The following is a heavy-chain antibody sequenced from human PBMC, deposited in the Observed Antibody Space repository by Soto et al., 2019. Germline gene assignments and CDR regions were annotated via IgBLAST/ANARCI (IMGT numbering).Heavy chain of an antibody. D-gene: IGHD6-13*01. Sequence: EVQLLGSGGGLVQPGGSLRVSCAASGVTFSSYAMSWVRQAPGKGLEWVSAISGSGVSTYYADSVKGRFTISRDNSKNTLYLQMNSLRAEDTAVYYCAKEHHYSSSWSEFDYWGQGTLVTVSS. CDR3: AKEHHYSSSWSEFDY. CDR2: ISGSGVST. V-gene: IGHV3-23*01. J-gene: IGHJ4*02. CDR1: GVTFSSYA.